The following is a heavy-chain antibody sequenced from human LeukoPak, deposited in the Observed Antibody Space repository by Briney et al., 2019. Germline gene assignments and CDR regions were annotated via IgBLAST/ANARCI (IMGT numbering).Heavy chain of an antibody. CDR3: ARDIVVVPAAHDYYYYYGMDV. D-gene: IGHD2-2*01. CDR1: GDSVSSNSAA. Sequence: SQTLSLTCAISGDSVSSNSAAWNWIRRSPSRGLEWLGRTYYRSKWYNDYAVSVKSRITINPDTSKNQFSLQLNSVTPEDTAVYYCARDIVVVPAAHDYYYYYGMDVWGKGTTVTVSS. V-gene: IGHV6-1*01. J-gene: IGHJ6*04. CDR2: TYYRSKWYN.